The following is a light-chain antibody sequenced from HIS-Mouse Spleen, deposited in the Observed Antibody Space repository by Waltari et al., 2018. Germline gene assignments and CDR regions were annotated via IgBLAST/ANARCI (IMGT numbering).Light chain of an antibody. CDR1: TGAVTSGHY. V-gene: IGLV7-46*01. CDR2: DTS. CDR3: LLSYSGARV. Sequence: QAVVTQEPSLTVSPGGTVPLTCGSSTGAVTSGHYPYWFQQKPCQAPRTLIYDTSNKHSWTPARFSGSLLGGKAALTLSGAQPEDEAEYYCLLSYSGARVFGGGTKLTVL. J-gene: IGLJ3*02.